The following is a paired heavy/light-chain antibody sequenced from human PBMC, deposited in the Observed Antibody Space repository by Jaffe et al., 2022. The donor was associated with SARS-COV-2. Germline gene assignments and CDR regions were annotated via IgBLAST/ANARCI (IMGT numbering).Heavy chain of an antibody. J-gene: IGHJ6*02. CDR2: ILSNDER. CDR1: GFSLTNSKMC. Sequence: QVTLRESGPVMVKPTETLTLTCTVSGFSLTNSKMCVSWIRQPPGKALEWLAHILSNDERSYSTSLKSRLIISKDTSKSQVVLTLTDVDPVDTATYYCARNNFGHGYYYYYGMDVWGQGTTVAVSS. V-gene: IGHV2-26*01. CDR3: ARNNFGHGYYYYYGMDV. D-gene: IGHD1-1*01.
Light chain of an antibody. J-gene: IGKJ2*01. CDR1: QSIGNY. V-gene: IGKV1-39*01. CDR2: AAS. CDR3: QQSYSTPYT. Sequence: DIQMTQSPSPLSASVGDSVTITCRASQSIGNYLNWYQHRPGKAPKLLVYAASNLQSGVSSRFRGTGSGTDFTLVIDYLYPEDVGTFYCQQSYSTPYTFGQGTRLEI.